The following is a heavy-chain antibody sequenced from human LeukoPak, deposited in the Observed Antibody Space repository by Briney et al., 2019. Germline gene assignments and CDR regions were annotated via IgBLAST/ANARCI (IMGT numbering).Heavy chain of an antibody. J-gene: IGHJ4*02. CDR3: ARRGTLLWFGDFGLYFDY. V-gene: IGHV1-2*02. CDR1: GYTFTGYY. CDR2: INPNSGGT. Sequence: ASVKVSCKASGYTFTGYYMHWVRQAPGQGLEWMGWINPNSGGTNYAQKFQGRVTMTRDTSTSTAYMELRSLRSDDTAVYYCARRGTLLWFGDFGLYFDYWGQGTLVTVSS. D-gene: IGHD3-10*01.